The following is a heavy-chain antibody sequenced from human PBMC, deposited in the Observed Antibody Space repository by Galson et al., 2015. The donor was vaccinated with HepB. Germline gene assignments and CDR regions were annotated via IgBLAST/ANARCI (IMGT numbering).Heavy chain of an antibody. Sequence: SLRLSCAASGFTFSSYAMHWVRQAPGKGLEWVALISYAVSDKYYADSVKGRFTISRDNSKNTLYLQMNSLRAEDTAVYYCAREILAGIAPTGTSLWGQGTLVTVSS. CDR2: ISYAVSDK. V-gene: IGHV3-30-3*01. D-gene: IGHD6-13*01. CDR3: AREILAGIAPTGTSL. J-gene: IGHJ4*02. CDR1: GFTFSSYA.